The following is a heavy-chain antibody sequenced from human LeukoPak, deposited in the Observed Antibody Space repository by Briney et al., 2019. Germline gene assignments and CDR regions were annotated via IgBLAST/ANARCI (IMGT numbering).Heavy chain of an antibody. CDR3: GSHLSYGYLFDT. CDR1: GGSFSVYY. D-gene: IGHD5-18*01. J-gene: IGHJ4*02. CDR2: INHSGST. V-gene: IGHV4-34*01. Sequence: SETLSLTCAVYGGSFSVYYGGWVRQPPREGLGWVGEINHSGSTNYNPSLKSRVTRSLYTSKNQISLKLSALTAAHTAVYNCGSHLSYGYLFDTSGQG.